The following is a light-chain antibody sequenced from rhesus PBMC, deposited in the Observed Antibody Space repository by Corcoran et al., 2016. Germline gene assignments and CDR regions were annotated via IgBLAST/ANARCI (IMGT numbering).Light chain of an antibody. V-gene: IGKV1-25*01. CDR2: TAS. CDR1: QSFRSS. CDR3: QQYSSTPS. Sequence: DIQMTQSPSSLSASVGDTVTITCRASQSFRSSLAWYQQKPGKAPNLLIYTASTLQSGVPSRFSGSGSGTDFTLTISSLQSEDFATYYYQQYSSTPSFGQGTKVGIK. J-gene: IGKJ1*01.